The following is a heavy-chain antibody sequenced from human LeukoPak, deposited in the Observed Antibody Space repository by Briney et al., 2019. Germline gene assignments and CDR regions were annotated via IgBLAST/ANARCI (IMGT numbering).Heavy chain of an antibody. CDR1: GFTFSNYG. V-gene: IGHV3-30*02. CDR2: IRYDGGNK. Sequence: GGSLRLSCAASGFTFSNYGMHWVRQAPGKGLEWVAFIRYDGGNKYYGDDVKGRFTISRDNSKNTLYLQMNSLRAEDTAVYYCARGPLGRVNYYYYMDVWGKGTTVTVSS. CDR3: ARGPLGRVNYYYYMDV. J-gene: IGHJ6*03. D-gene: IGHD1-26*01.